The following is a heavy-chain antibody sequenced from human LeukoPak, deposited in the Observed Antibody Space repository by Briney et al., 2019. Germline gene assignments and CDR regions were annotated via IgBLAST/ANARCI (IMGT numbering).Heavy chain of an antibody. D-gene: IGHD6-19*01. CDR2: IYYSGST. CDR3: ARIAVAGTGWFDP. V-gene: IGHV4-59*12. CDR1: GGSISSYY. Sequence: SETLSLTCTVSGGSISSYYWSWIRQPPGKGLEWIGYIYYSGSTNYNPSLKSRVTISVDTSKNQFSLKLSSVTAADTAVYYCARIAVAGTGWFDPWGQGTLVTVSS. J-gene: IGHJ5*02.